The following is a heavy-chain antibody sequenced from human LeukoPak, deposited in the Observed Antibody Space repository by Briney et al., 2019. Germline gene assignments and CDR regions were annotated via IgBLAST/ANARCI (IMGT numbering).Heavy chain of an antibody. D-gene: IGHD5-24*01. J-gene: IGHJ4*02. CDR1: SGSISSSPYS. Sequence: SETLSLTCTVSSGSISSSPYSWGWIRQPPGKGLEWIANIYYSGRTYYNPSVKIRVTISVYTSKNQFSLKLSSVTAADTAVYYCARLLRTSRDDYNFDYWGQGTLVTVSS. V-gene: IGHV4-39*01. CDR2: IYYSGRT. CDR3: ARLLRTSRDDYNFDY.